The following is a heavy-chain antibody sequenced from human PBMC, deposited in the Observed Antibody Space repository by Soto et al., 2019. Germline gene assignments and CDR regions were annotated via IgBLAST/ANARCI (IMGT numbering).Heavy chain of an antibody. CDR3: ISTLGARFDY. J-gene: IGHJ4*02. CDR1: GYTFTSQN. D-gene: IGHD1-26*01. CDR2: INPSIGTT. V-gene: IGHV1-46*03. Sequence: ASVKVSCKASGYTFTSQNLHWVRQAPGQGLEWMGVINPSIGTTTYAQKFQGRVTMTSDTSTSSVYMEVSSLRSEDTAVYYCISTLGARFDYWGQGTLVTVSS.